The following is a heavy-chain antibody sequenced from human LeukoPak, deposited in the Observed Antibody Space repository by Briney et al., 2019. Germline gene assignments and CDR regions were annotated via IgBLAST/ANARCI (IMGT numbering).Heavy chain of an antibody. Sequence: ASVKVSCKASGYTSTSYGISWVRQAPGQGLEWMGWISAYNGNTNYAQKLQGRVTMTTDTSTSTAYMELRSLRSDDTAVYYCARDRGYGSGSYPPLNWFDPWGQGTLVTVSS. CDR1: GYTSTSYG. D-gene: IGHD3-10*01. CDR2: ISAYNGNT. CDR3: ARDRGYGSGSYPPLNWFDP. J-gene: IGHJ5*02. V-gene: IGHV1-18*04.